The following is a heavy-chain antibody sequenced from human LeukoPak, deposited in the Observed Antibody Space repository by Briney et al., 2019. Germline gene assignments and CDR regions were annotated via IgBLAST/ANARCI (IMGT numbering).Heavy chain of an antibody. V-gene: IGHV1-46*01. J-gene: IGHJ4*02. Sequence: QAPGQGLEWMGIINPSGGSTSYAQKFQGRVTMTRDTSTSTVYMELSSLRSEDTAVYYCARGGTYFDYWGQGTLVTVSS. CDR3: ARGGTYFDY. CDR2: INPSGGST.